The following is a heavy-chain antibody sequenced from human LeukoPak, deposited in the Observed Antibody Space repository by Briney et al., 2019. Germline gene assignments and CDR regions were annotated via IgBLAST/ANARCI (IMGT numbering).Heavy chain of an antibody. CDR2: IYTSGST. Sequence: SETLSLTCTVSGGSISSGSYYWSWIRQPAGKGLEWIGRIYTSGSTNYNPSLKSRVTISVDTSKNQFSLKLSSVTAADTAVYYCASQRGYWGQGTLVTVSS. CDR3: ASQRGY. CDR1: GGSISSGSYY. J-gene: IGHJ4*02. V-gene: IGHV4-61*02.